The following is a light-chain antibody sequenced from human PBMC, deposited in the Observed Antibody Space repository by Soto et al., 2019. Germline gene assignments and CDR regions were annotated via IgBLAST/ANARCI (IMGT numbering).Light chain of an antibody. CDR3: LEALKSHPT. V-gene: IGKV2-28*01. CDR2: LGS. CDR1: QSLLHSNGYNY. J-gene: IGKJ4*01. Sequence: DIVMTQSPLSLPVTPGEPASISCRSSQSLLHSNGYNYLDWYLQKPGQSPQLLIYLGSNRASGVTDRFSGSGSGTDFTLNISRVEAEDVRVCYCLEALKSHPTFGAGSRV.